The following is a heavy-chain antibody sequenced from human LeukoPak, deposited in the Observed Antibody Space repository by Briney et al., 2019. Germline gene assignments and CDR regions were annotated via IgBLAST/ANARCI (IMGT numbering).Heavy chain of an antibody. V-gene: IGHV4-4*02. CDR3: ARDRDILYYYMDV. CDR2: IYYSGST. CDR1: GDSISSSNW. D-gene: IGHD2-15*01. Sequence: SETLSLTCAVSGDSISSSNWWTWVRQPPGKGLEWIGEIYYSGSTNYNPSLKSRVTMSVDESKNLFSLKVRFLTAADTAVYYCARDRDILYYYMDVWGKGTTVTVSS. J-gene: IGHJ6*03.